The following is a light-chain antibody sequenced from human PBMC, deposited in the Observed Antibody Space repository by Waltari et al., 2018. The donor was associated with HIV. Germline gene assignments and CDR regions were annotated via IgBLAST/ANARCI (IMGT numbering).Light chain of an antibody. CDR3: CSYAGSSTLV. J-gene: IGLJ3*02. V-gene: IGLV2-23*02. CDR2: EVS. CDR1: STDGGGYNL. Sequence: QSALTPPASVSGSPGQSITISCTGTSTDGGGYNLVSWYPQHPGKAPKLMIYEVSKRPSGVSNRFSGSKSGNTASLTIAGLQAEDEADYYCCSYAGSSTLVFGGGTKLTVL.